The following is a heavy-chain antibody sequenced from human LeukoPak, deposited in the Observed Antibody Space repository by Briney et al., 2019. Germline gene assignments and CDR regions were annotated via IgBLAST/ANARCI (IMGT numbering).Heavy chain of an antibody. CDR1: GFTFSSYG. CDR2: ISYDGSNK. CDR3: AKDPDTAMVTYAFDI. Sequence: GRSLRLSCAASGFTFSSYGMHWVRQAPGKGLEWVAVISYDGSNKYYADSVKGRFTISRDNSKNTLYLQMNSLRAEDTAVYYCAKDPDTAMVTYAFDIWGQGTMVTVSS. D-gene: IGHD5-18*01. J-gene: IGHJ3*02. V-gene: IGHV3-30*18.